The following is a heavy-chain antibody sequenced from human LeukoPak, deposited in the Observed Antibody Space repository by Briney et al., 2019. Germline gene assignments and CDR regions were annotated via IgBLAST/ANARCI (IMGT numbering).Heavy chain of an antibody. CDR2: ICTYSGYT. Sequence: PGGSLRLSCAASLFTFSDYYISWIRQAPGRGLEWVSYICTYSGYTNYAGSVKGRSTISRDNAKNSLYLQLNNLRAEDTAVYYCARCYVSGNRAFDIWGQGTMVTVPS. CDR1: LFTFSDYY. CDR3: ARCYVSGNRAFDI. V-gene: IGHV3-11*03. D-gene: IGHD3-10*01. J-gene: IGHJ3*02.